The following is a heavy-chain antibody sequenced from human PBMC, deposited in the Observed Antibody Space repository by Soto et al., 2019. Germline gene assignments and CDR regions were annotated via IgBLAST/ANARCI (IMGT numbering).Heavy chain of an antibody. Sequence: PGESLKISCQGSGYSFTSYWIGWVRQMPGKGLEWMGIIYPGDSDTRYSPSFQGQVTISADKSISTAYLQWSSLKASDTAMYYCARLGIAVAATSGGMDVWGQGTTVTVSS. V-gene: IGHV5-51*01. CDR2: IYPGDSDT. J-gene: IGHJ6*02. CDR3: ARLGIAVAATSGGMDV. D-gene: IGHD6-19*01. CDR1: GYSFTSYW.